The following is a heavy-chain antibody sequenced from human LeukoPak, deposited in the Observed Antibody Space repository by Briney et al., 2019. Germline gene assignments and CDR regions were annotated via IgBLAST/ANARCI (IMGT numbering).Heavy chain of an antibody. CDR3: ARDRGPGVLAAAGTALPFDP. D-gene: IGHD6-13*01. J-gene: IGHJ5*02. CDR1: GYTFTSYG. V-gene: IGHV1-18*01. Sequence: WASVKVSCKASGYTFTSYGISWVRQAPGQGLEWMGRISAYNGNTNYAQKLQGRVTMTTDTSTSTAYMELRSLRSDDTAVYYCARDRGPGVLAAAGTALPFDPWGQGTLVTVSS. CDR2: ISAYNGNT.